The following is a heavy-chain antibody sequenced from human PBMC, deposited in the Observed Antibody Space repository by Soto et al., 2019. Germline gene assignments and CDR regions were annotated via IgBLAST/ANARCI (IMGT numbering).Heavy chain of an antibody. CDR2: IYHSGST. CDR3: ARVPLY. J-gene: IGHJ4*02. V-gene: IGHV4-30-2*01. D-gene: IGHD2-2*01. CDR1: GGSISSGGYS. Sequence: QLQLQESGSGLVKPSQTLSLTCAVSGGSISSGGYSWSWIRQPTGKGLEWIGYIYHSGSTYYNPSLKSRVTISVDRSKNQFSLKLSSVTAAHTAVYYCARVPLYWGQGTLVTVSS.